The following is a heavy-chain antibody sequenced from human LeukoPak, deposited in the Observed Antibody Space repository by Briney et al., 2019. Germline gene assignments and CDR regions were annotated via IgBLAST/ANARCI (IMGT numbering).Heavy chain of an antibody. CDR1: GGTFSSYA. V-gene: IGHV1-69*04. CDR3: ASGYDSSALFDY. J-gene: IGHJ4*02. D-gene: IGHD3-22*01. CDR2: IIPILGIA. Sequence: SVKVSCKASGGTFSSYAISWVRQAPGQGLEWMGRIIPILGIANYAQKFQGRVTITADKSTSTAYMELSSLRSEDTAVYYCASGYDSSALFDYWGQGTLVTVSS.